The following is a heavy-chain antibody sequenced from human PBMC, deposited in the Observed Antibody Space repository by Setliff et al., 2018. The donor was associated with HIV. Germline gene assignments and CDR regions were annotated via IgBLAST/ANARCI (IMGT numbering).Heavy chain of an antibody. Sequence: PGASLKISCTGSGFNFNTDWIVWVRQIPGKGLEWMGSIFPGDSDTRYSPSFQDQVTISVDKSISTAYLQWRSLKASDTAFYYCASLRGDYVGQYYYYMDIWGKGTTVTVSS. D-gene: IGHD4-17*01. CDR3: ASLRGDYVGQYYYYMDI. CDR2: IFPGDSDT. J-gene: IGHJ6*03. CDR1: GFNFNTDW. V-gene: IGHV5-51*01.